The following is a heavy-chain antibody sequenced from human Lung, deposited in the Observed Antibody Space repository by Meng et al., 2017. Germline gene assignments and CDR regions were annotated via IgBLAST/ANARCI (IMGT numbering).Heavy chain of an antibody. J-gene: IGHJ4*02. D-gene: IGHD3-22*01. CDR2: LSGTGGST. Sequence: GGSLRLSCAASGFTFSSSAMSWVRQTPGKGLEWVSSLSGTGGSTYYADSVKGRFTISRDNSKNTLFLHVNSLRAEDTAVYYCAKHVANYYDSSGYYYLDHWGQGTLVTVS. V-gene: IGHV3-23*01. CDR1: GFTFSSSA. CDR3: AKHVANYYDSSGYYYLDH.